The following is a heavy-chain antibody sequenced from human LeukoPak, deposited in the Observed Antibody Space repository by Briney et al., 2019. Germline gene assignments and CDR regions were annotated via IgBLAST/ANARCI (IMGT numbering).Heavy chain of an antibody. CDR2: ISGSGANT. CDR1: GFTFSSYA. J-gene: IGHJ4*02. V-gene: IGHV3-23*01. CDR3: AKLGAGDYPYFFDS. D-gene: IGHD4-17*01. Sequence: PGGSLRLSCAASGFTFSSYAMSWVRQAPGKGLKWVSAISGSGANTYYADSVQGRFTVSRDNSKNTLYLQMNSLRAEGTAVYYCAKLGAGDYPYFFDSWGQGTLVTVSS.